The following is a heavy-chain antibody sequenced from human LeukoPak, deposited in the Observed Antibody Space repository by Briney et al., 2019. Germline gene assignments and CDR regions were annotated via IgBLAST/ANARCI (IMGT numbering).Heavy chain of an antibody. CDR1: GFTFSGFA. Sequence: GGSLRPSCAASGFTFSGFAMSWVRRTPGKGLEWVSGISGSGDNTLYADSVKGRFTISRDNSKNTLYPEMNSLRAEDTAIYYCAKMKGHPLPKYYMDVWGQGTTVTVSS. CDR3: AKMKGHPLPKYYMDV. CDR2: ISGSGDNT. D-gene: IGHD1-26*01. V-gene: IGHV3-23*01. J-gene: IGHJ6*01.